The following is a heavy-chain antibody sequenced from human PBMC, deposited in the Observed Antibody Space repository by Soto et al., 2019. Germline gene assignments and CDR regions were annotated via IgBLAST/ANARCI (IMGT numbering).Heavy chain of an antibody. CDR3: ARDLYGDYHYYFDD. Sequence: GGSLRLSCAASGFTFSSYAMHWVRQAPGKGLEWVAVISYDGSNKYYADSVKGRFTISRDNSKNTLYLQMNSLRAEDTAVYYCARDLYGDYHYYFDDWGQGTLVTVSS. CDR2: ISYDGSNK. V-gene: IGHV3-30-3*01. CDR1: GFTFSSYA. J-gene: IGHJ4*02. D-gene: IGHD4-17*01.